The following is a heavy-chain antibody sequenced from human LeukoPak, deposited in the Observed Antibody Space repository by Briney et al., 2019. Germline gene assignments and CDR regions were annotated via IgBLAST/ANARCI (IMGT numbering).Heavy chain of an antibody. D-gene: IGHD3-10*01. J-gene: IGHJ4*02. Sequence: GGSLRLSCAASGFTFSNYWMHWVRQAPGKGLVWVSRIDGDGSSTSYADSVKGRFTISRDNSKNTLDLQMNSLRAEDTAVYYCAKYYYGSGSSDFDYWGQGTLVTVSS. CDR2: IDGDGSST. CDR1: GFTFSNYW. V-gene: IGHV3-74*01. CDR3: AKYYYGSGSSDFDY.